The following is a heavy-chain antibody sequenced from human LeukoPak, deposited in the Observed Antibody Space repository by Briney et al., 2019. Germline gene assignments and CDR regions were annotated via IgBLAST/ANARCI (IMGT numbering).Heavy chain of an antibody. CDR3: AISHMETPDAFDI. V-gene: IGHV1-69*13. J-gene: IGHJ3*02. CDR1: GGTFSSYA. D-gene: IGHD2-15*01. Sequence: SVKVSCKASGGTFSSYAISWVRQAPGQGLEWTGGIIPIFGTANYAQKSQGRVTITADESTSTAYMELSSLRSEDTAVYYCAISHMETPDAFDIWGQGTMVTVSS. CDR2: IIPIFGTA.